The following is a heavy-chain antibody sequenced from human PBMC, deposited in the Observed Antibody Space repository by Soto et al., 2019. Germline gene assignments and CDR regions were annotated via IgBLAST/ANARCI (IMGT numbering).Heavy chain of an antibody. V-gene: IGHV4-30-2*01. CDR2: IYHSGST. Sequence: PSEPLSLTCAVSARSISSGGYSWSWIRQPPGKGLEWIGYIYHSGSTYYNPSLKSRVTISVDRSKNQFSLKLSSVTAADTAVYYCARVGNSGYDWKPGYFDYWGQGTLVTVSS. D-gene: IGHD5-12*01. CDR3: ARVGNSGYDWKPGYFDY. CDR1: ARSISSGGYS. J-gene: IGHJ4*02.